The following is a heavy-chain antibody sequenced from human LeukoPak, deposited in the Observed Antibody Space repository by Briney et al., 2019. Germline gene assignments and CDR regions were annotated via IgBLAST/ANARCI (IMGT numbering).Heavy chain of an antibody. J-gene: IGHJ4*02. CDR2: ISAYNGNT. V-gene: IGHV1-18*01. Sequence: GASVKVSCKASGYTFTSYGISWVRQAPGQGLEWMGWISAYNGNTNYAQKFQGRVTMTRDTSISTAYMELSRLRSDDTAVYYCASQATVTDFDYWGQGTLVTVSS. CDR1: GYTFTSYG. CDR3: ASQATVTDFDY. D-gene: IGHD4-17*01.